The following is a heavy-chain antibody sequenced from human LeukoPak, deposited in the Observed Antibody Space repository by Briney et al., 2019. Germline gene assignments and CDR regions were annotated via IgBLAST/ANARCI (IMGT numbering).Heavy chain of an antibody. D-gene: IGHD1-14*01. J-gene: IGHJ6*02. Sequence: GGSLRLSCAASGFTFSSYAMSWVRQAPGKGLEWVSAISGSGGSTYYADSVKGRFTISRDNSKNTLYLQMSSLRAEDTAVYYCAKAGQPADYYYYGTDVWGQGTTVTVSS. CDR2: ISGSGGST. CDR1: GFTFSSYA. CDR3: AKAGQPADYYYYGTDV. V-gene: IGHV3-23*01.